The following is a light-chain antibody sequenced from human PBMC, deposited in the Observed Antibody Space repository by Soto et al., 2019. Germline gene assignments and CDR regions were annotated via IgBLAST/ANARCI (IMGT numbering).Light chain of an antibody. CDR2: TTN. CDR1: TGAVTSGNY. Sequence: VVTQEPSLTVSPGGTVTLTCASNTGAVTSGNYPSWFQQKPGQPPRTLIYTTNSRHSWTPARFSGSLLGGKATLTLSGVQPEDEADYYCLLYYGGAHLVFGGGTKLTVL. J-gene: IGLJ2*01. V-gene: IGLV7-43*01. CDR3: LLYYGGAHLV.